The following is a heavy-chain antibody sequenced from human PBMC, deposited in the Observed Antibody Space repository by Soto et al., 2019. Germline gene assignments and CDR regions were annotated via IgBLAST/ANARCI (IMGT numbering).Heavy chain of an antibody. V-gene: IGHV1-8*01. Sequence: QVQLGQSGAEVKKPGSSVKVSCKASGYNFIDYDINWVLQATGQGLEWMGWMTPNIGDTGYAQKFQGRISLTRDTSTGTAYMELTSLESDDTAVYYCARNPYSSGRFDPWGQGTLVTVSS. CDR2: MTPNIGDT. J-gene: IGHJ5*02. CDR3: ARNPYSSGRFDP. D-gene: IGHD6-19*01. CDR1: GYNFIDYD.